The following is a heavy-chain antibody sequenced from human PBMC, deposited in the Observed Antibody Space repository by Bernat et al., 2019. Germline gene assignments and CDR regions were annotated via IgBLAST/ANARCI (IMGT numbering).Heavy chain of an antibody. CDR2: IKEDGGQT. V-gene: IGHV3-7*01. Sequence: EVQLVESGGGLVQLGGSLRLSCATSGFTFSHSWMSWLRQAPGKGLEWVANIKEDGGQTNYVDSVKGRFTMSRDNAKNSLFLQMNSLKAEDTAVYFCARDPAYGAIDLWGQGTLVTVSS. J-gene: IGHJ5*02. D-gene: IGHD4/OR15-4a*01. CDR3: ARDPAYGAIDL. CDR1: GFTFSHSW.